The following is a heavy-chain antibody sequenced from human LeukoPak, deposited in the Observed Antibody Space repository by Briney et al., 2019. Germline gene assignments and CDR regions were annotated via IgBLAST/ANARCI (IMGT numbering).Heavy chain of an antibody. CDR1: GFTFSSYS. J-gene: IGHJ3*02. CDR2: ISSSSSYI. CDR3: ARNRDIAVADAFDI. Sequence: GGSLRLSCAASGFTFSSYSMSWVRQAPGKGLEWVSSISSSSSYIYYADSVKGRFTISRDNAKNSLYLQMNSLRAEDTAVYYCARNRDIAVADAFDIWGQGRMVTVSS. D-gene: IGHD6-19*01. V-gene: IGHV3-21*01.